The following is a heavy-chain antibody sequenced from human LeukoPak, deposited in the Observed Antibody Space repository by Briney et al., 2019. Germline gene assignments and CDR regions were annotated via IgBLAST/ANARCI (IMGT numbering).Heavy chain of an antibody. CDR1: GFTFTSYW. D-gene: IGHD6-13*01. V-gene: IGHV3-7*01. J-gene: IGHJ5*02. CDR2: IKEDGSEK. CDR3: ARAYSTTWYNWFDP. Sequence: PGGSLRLSCAASGFTFTSYWMSWVRQAPGKGLEWVANIKEDGSEKYDVDSVKCRFTISRDNARNSLFLQMNSLRVEDTAVYYCARAYSTTWYNWFDPWGQGTLVTVSS.